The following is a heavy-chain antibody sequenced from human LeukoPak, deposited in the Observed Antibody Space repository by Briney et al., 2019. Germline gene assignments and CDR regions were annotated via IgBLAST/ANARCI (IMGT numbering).Heavy chain of an antibody. CDR3: AREMYSGMYNDAFDI. CDR1: GFTFSSYA. Sequence: GGSLRLSCAASGFTFSSYAMSWVRQAPGKGLEWVSVIRSDGSTNHADSVKGRFTISRDNSKNTLYLQMNNLRAEDTAMYYCAREMYSGMYNDAFDIWGQRTKVTVSS. CDR2: IRSDGST. D-gene: IGHD1-26*01. J-gene: IGHJ3*02. V-gene: IGHV3-23*01.